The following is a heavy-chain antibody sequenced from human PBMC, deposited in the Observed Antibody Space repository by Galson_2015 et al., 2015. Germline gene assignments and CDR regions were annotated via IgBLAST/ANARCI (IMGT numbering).Heavy chain of an antibody. V-gene: IGHV3-33*01. CDR1: GFTFSSYG. CDR2: IWYDGSNK. Sequence: SLRLSCAASGFTFSSYGMHWVRQAPGKGLEWVAVIWYDGSNKYYADSVKGRFTISRDNSKNTLYLQMNSLRAEDTAVYYCARAHRYSSGWTGYYFDYWGQGTLVTVSS. D-gene: IGHD6-19*01. J-gene: IGHJ4*02. CDR3: ARAHRYSSGWTGYYFDY.